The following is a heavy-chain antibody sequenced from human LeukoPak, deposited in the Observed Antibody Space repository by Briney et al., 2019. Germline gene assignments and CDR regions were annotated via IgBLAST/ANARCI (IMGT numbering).Heavy chain of an antibody. CDR1: GFTFDDYA. CDR2: ISWNSGSI. V-gene: IGHV3-9*01. J-gene: IGHJ4*02. D-gene: IGHD4-17*01. Sequence: PGGSLRLSCAASGFTFDDYAMHWVRQAPGKGLEWVSGISWNSGSIGYADSVKGRFTISRDNAKNSLYLQMNSLRAEDTALYYCAKGPYDYGDYMFDYWGQGTLVTVPS. CDR3: AKGPYDYGDYMFDY.